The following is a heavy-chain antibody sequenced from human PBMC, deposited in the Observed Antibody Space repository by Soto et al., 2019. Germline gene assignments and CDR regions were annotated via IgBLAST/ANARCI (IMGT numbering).Heavy chain of an antibody. CDR3: ARDLPLVDY. D-gene: IGHD6-13*01. V-gene: IGHV1-18*01. Sequence: QIQLVQSGAEVKKPGASVKVSCKASGYTFSSYHITWVRQAPGQGLEWMGWISAYNGNTNYAQNLQGRVTMTTDPSTSTAYMELRSLRSADTAVYYCARDLPLVDYWGQGTLVTVSS. J-gene: IGHJ4*02. CDR2: ISAYNGNT. CDR1: GYTFSSYH.